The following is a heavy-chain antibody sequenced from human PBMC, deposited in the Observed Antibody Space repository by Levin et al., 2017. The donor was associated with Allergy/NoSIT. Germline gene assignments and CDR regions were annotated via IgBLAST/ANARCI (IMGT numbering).Heavy chain of an antibody. CDR2: ISSDGSDI. V-gene: IGHV3-74*01. J-gene: IGHJ4*02. CDR3: ARDEWGSFDY. CDR1: GFTFSRYW. D-gene: IGHD2-8*01. Sequence: GASVKVSCATGGFTFSRYWMHWVRQAPGKGLVWLARISSDGSDIRYADFVKGRFTVSRDNAKNTLYLQMNDLRAEDTAVYYCARDEWGSFDYWGQGTLVTVSS.